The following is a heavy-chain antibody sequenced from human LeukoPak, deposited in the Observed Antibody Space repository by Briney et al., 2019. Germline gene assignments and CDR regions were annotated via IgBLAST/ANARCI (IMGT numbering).Heavy chain of an antibody. CDR1: GGSISSYS. CDR3: AGDYGSWSYRFDY. D-gene: IGHD3-10*01. CDR2: IYYSGST. V-gene: IGHV4-59*12. Sequence: SETLSLTCTFSGGSISSYSWSWVRQPPGRGLEWIGYIYYSGSTTYNPSLKSRVTISLDTSKSQFSLKLSSVTAADTAIYYCAGDYGSWSYRFDYWGQGTLVTVSS. J-gene: IGHJ4*02.